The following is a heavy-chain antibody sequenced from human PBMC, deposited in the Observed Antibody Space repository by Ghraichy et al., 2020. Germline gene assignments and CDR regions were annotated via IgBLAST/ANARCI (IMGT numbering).Heavy chain of an antibody. CDR2: ISSNGGST. CDR1: GFTFSSYA. J-gene: IGHJ6*03. V-gene: IGHV3-64D*09. CDR3: VKDYYDSSGYYSYYYYYMDV. Sequence: GGSLRLSCSASGFTFSSYAMHWVRQAPGKGLEYVSAISSNGGSTYYADSVKGRFTISRDNSKNTLYLQMSSLRAEDTAVYYCVKDYYDSSGYYSYYYYYMDVWGKGTTVTVSS. D-gene: IGHD3-22*01.